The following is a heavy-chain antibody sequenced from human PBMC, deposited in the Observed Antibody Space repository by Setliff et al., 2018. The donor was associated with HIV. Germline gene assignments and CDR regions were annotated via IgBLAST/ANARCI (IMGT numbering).Heavy chain of an antibody. D-gene: IGHD3-22*01. CDR3: ARGDAIVIGSVYDMDV. V-gene: IGHV1-3*01. J-gene: IGHJ6*01. Sequence: ASVKVSCKASGYTFTNFAIHWVRQAPGQRLEWMGWIIADNGDTKYSQKFEGRVTITRDTSASTAYMELSSLRAEDTSVYYCARGDAIVIGSVYDMDVWG. CDR2: IIADNGDT. CDR1: GYTFTNFA.